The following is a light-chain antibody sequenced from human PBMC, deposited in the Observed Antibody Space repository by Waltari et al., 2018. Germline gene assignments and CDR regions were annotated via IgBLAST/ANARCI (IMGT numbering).Light chain of an antibody. CDR3: QQYYSSPPT. Sequence: EIMLTQTPLSLSVTPGQPASISCQSNQSLLHNDGKSYLYWYLQRPGQSPQLLISEISSRFSGVPDRFSGSGSGADFTLTINSLQAEDVAVYYCQQYYSSPPTFGQGTKVEVK. V-gene: IGKV2-29*02. CDR1: QSLLHNDGKSY. CDR2: EIS. J-gene: IGKJ1*01.